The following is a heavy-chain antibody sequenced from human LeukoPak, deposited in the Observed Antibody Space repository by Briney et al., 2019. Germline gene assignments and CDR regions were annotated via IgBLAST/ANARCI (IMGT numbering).Heavy chain of an antibody. CDR1: GFTFSSYS. V-gene: IGHV3-21*01. D-gene: IGHD3-22*01. CDR3: ARDYYDSSGYSYDAFDI. CDR2: ISSSSSYI. J-gene: IGHJ3*02. Sequence: PGGSLRLSCAASGFTFSSYSMNWVRRAPGKGLEWVSSISSSSSYIYYADSVKGRFTISRDNAKNSLYLQMNSLRAEDTAVYYCARDYYDSSGYSYDAFDIWGQGTMVTVSS.